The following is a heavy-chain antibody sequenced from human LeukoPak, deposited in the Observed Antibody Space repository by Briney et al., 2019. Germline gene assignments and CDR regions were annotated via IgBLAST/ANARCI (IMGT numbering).Heavy chain of an antibody. CDR1: GYTFTGYY. V-gene: IGHV1-2*02. J-gene: IGHJ4*02. Sequence: GASVKVSCKASGYTFTGYYMHWVRQAPGQGLEWMGWINPNSGGTNYAQKFQGRVTMTRDTSISTAYMELSRLRSDDTAVYYCAPACGGSLYYFDYWGQGTLVTVSS. CDR2: INPNSGGT. CDR3: APACGGSLYYFDY. D-gene: IGHD1-26*01.